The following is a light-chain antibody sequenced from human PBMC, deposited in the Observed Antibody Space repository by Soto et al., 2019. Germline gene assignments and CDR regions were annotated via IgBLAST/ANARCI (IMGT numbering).Light chain of an antibody. Sequence: EIVLTQSPGTLSLSLGERAILSCRASQSVSSSYLAWYQQKPGQAPRLLIYGASSRATGIPDRFSGSGSGTDFTLTISGLEPEDFAVYYCQQYGTSSFTFGPGTKVDIK. V-gene: IGKV3-20*01. CDR1: QSVSSSY. CDR3: QQYGTSSFT. J-gene: IGKJ3*01. CDR2: GAS.